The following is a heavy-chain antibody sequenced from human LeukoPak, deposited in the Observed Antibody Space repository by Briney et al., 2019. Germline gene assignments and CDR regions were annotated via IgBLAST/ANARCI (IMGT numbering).Heavy chain of an antibody. CDR2: IYPGDSDT. CDR3: AKLALRSITGTLHAFYI. D-gene: IGHD1-20*01. CDR1: GYSFTSYW. V-gene: IGHV5-51*04. Sequence: GESLKISCKGSGYSFTSYWIGWVRQMPGKGLEWMGIIYPGDSDTRYSPSFQGQVTISADKPISTAYLQWSSLKASDTAMYYCAKLALRSITGTLHAFYIWGQGTMVTVSS. J-gene: IGHJ3*02.